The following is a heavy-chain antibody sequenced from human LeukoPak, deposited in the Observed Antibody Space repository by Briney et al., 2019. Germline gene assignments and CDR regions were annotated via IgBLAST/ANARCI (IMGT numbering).Heavy chain of an antibody. D-gene: IGHD3-16*02. V-gene: IGHV3-23*01. J-gene: IGHJ4*02. CDR2: ISVSGGIT. Sequence: GSLRLSCAASGFSFSSYAMSWVRQAPGKGLEWVSGISVSGGITYYADSVKGRFTISRANSKNTLYLLLNSLRAEDTAAYYCAKDNRPVSATYLFAGGGQATPATVSS. CDR1: GFSFSSYA. CDR3: AKDNRPVSATYLFAG.